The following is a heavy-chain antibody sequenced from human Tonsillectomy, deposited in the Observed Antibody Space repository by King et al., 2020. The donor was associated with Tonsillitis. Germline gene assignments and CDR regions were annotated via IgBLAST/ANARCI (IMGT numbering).Heavy chain of an antibody. CDR2: IYHSGST. CDR1: GYSISSGYS. CDR3: AREVRLCLYYFDY. D-gene: IGHD2-21*01. V-gene: IGHV4-38-2*02. J-gene: IGHJ4*02. Sequence: QLQESGPGLVKPSETLSLTCAVSGYSISSGYSWGWIRQPPGKGLGWIGSIYHSGSTYYNPSLKSRVTISLDTSKNQFSLKLTSVTSADTAMYYCAREVRLCLYYFDYWGQGTLVTVSS.